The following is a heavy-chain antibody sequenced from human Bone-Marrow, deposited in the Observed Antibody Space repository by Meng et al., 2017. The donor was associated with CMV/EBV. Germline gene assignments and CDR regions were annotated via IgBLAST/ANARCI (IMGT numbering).Heavy chain of an antibody. Sequence: SVKVSCKASGGTFSSYTISWVRQAPGQGLEWMGRIIPILGIANYAQKFRGRVTITADKSTSTAYMELSSLKSEDTAVYYCARTDSTTGNGLDYWGQGTLVTVSS. D-gene: IGHD1-1*01. CDR3: ARTDSTTGNGLDY. CDR1: GGTFSSYT. CDR2: IIPILGIA. V-gene: IGHV1-69*02. J-gene: IGHJ4*02.